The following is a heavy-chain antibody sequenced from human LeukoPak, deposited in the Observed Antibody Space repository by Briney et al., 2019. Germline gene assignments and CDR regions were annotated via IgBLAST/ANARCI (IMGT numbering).Heavy chain of an antibody. CDR2: IIPIFGTA. J-gene: IGHJ6*02. D-gene: IGHD3-10*01. CDR3: AREIGMVRGAYYYGMDV. CDR1: GGTFSSYA. V-gene: IGHV1-69*13. Sequence: SVKVSCKASGGTFSSYAISWVRQAPGQGLEWMGGIIPIFGTANYAQKFQGRVTITADESTSTAYMELSSLRSEDTAVYYCAREIGMVRGAYYYGMDVWGLGTTVTVSS.